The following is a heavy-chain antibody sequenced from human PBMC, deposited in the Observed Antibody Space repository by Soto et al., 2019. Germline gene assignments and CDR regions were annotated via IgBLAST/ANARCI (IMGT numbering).Heavy chain of an antibody. CDR3: ASIVVVPAAYTGSYYYYYMDV. D-gene: IGHD2-2*01. V-gene: IGHV4-59*08. Sequence: PSETLSLTCTVSGGSISSYYWSWIRQPPGKGLEWIGYIYYSGSTNYNPSLKSRVTISVDTSKNQFSLKLSSVTAADTAVYYCASIVVVPAAYTGSYYYYYMDVWGKGTTVTVSS. CDR2: IYYSGST. CDR1: GGSISSYY. J-gene: IGHJ6*03.